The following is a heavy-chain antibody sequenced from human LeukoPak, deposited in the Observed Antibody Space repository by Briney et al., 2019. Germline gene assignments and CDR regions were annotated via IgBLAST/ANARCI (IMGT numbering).Heavy chain of an antibody. CDR3: ARDPLRYLRVGHYDY. CDR1: GFTFSNSA. V-gene: IGHV3-21*01. CDR2: IDYDSSHI. J-gene: IGHJ4*02. D-gene: IGHD3-9*01. Sequence: GGSLRLSCAASGFTFSNSAMTWVRQVPGKGLEWVSSIDYDSSHIYYAASVRGRFTISRDNARNSVYLQMNSLRVEDTAVYYCARDPLRYLRVGHYDYWGQGTLVAVSS.